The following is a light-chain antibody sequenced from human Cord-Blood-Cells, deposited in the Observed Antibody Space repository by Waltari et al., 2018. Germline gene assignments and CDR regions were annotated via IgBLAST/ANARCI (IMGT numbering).Light chain of an antibody. V-gene: IGLV2-11*01. Sequence: QSALTQPRSVSGSHGQSVTISCTGTSSDFGGYNYVSWYQQHPGKATKPMIYDVSKRPSGVPDLFSGSKSGNTASLTISGLQTEDEADYYCCSYAGSYPYVFGTGTKVTVL. CDR3: CSYAGSYPYV. CDR1: SSDFGGYNY. J-gene: IGLJ1*01. CDR2: DVS.